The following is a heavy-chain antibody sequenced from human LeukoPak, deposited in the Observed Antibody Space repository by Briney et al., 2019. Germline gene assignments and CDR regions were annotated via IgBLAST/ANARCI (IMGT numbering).Heavy chain of an antibody. V-gene: IGHV4-39*02. J-gene: IGHJ4*02. D-gene: IGHD3-3*01. CDR3: ARLGAGPTYYDFWSGYSSFYFDY. CDR1: GGSTSSGNYY. CDR2: ISSSGNT. Sequence: SETLSLTCTVSGGSTSSGNYYWGWIRQPPGKGLEWIGGISSSGNTYYNPSLKSRITISIDTSKNRFSLKLSSVTAADTAVYYCARLGAGPTYYDFWSGYSSFYFDYWGQGTLVTVSS.